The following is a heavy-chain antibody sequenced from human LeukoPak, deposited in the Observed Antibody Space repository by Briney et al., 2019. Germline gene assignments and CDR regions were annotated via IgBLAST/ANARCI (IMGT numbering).Heavy chain of an antibody. CDR1: GFTLSNYW. J-gene: IGHJ5*02. CDR3: VRGVYASGSSP. Sequence: PGGSLRLSCEASGFTLSNYWMYWVRQAPGKGLVGVSRIISDGSSNYADSVRGRFTISRDNAKNTLYLQMNSLRAEDTAVYYCVRGVYASGSSPWGQGTLVTVSS. CDR2: IISDGSS. D-gene: IGHD3-10*01. V-gene: IGHV3-74*01.